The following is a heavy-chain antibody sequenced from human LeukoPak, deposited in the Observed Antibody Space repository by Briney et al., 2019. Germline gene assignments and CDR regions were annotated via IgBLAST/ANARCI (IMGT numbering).Heavy chain of an antibody. Sequence: SETLSLTCTVSGVSITNDNYYWAWIRQPPGKGLEWIGSIYYSGTTYDNPTLKSRVTISVDTSKNQFSLKLSSVTAADTAVYYCARDLPDFAMIRGVIRGAFDIWGQGTMVSVSS. CDR2: IYYSGTT. J-gene: IGHJ3*02. V-gene: IGHV4-39*02. CDR3: ARDLPDFAMIRGVIRGAFDI. D-gene: IGHD3-10*01. CDR1: GVSITNDNYY.